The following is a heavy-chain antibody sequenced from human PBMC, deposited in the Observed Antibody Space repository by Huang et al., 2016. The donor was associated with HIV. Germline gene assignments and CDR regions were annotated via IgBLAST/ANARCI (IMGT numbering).Heavy chain of an antibody. CDR3: ARGRGDARGFLGLDF. D-gene: IGHD3-16*01. J-gene: IGHJ4*02. CDR2: INHSGRT. Sequence: QVQLHQWGAGLLKPSETLSLTCAVYGGSFSGPNWTWIRQPPGKGLEWSGEINHSGRTKYSPSRERRVTISLDTAKNQFALRLRSVTAADTAVYYCARGRGDARGFLGLDFWGQGTLVTVSS. CDR1: GGSFSGPN. V-gene: IGHV4-34*01.